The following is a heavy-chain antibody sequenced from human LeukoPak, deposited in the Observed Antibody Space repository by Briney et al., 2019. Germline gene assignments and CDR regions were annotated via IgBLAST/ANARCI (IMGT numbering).Heavy chain of an antibody. CDR3: AKDLGSSDHPGDY. CDR1: GFTFSSYG. D-gene: IGHD2-2*01. CDR2: IRYDGSNK. Sequence: GGSLRLSCAASGFTFSSYGMHWVRQAPGKGLEWVAFIRYDGSNKYYADSVKGRFTISRDNSKNTLYLQMNSLRAEDTAVYYCAKDLGSSDHPGDYWGQGTLVTVSS. V-gene: IGHV3-30*02. J-gene: IGHJ4*02.